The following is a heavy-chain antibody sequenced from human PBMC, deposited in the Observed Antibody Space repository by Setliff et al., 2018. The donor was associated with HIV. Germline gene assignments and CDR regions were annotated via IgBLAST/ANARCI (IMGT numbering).Heavy chain of an antibody. D-gene: IGHD1-26*01. J-gene: IGHJ4*02. CDR1: RSTFNSHT. CDR2: IIPILGVA. CDR3: ARVRVGATPLDY. Sequence: GASVKVSCKASRSTFNSHTINWVRQAPGQGLDWMGRIIPILGVANYAQRFQGKVTITADKSTSTTYMELSSLRSEDTAVYYCARVRVGATPLDYWGKGTLVTVSS. V-gene: IGHV1-69*02.